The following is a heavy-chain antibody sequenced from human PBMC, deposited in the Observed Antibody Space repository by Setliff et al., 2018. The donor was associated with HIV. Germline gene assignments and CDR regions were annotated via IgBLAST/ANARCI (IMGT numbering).Heavy chain of an antibody. CDR2: IYTSGST. CDR1: GGSISSGSYY. D-gene: IGHD3-3*01. J-gene: IGHJ4*02. Sequence: SETLSLTCTVSGGSISSGSYYWSWIRQPAGKGLEWIGHIYTSGSTNYNPSLKSRLTISLDTSKNQFTLRMTSVTAADTAVYYCARTSLGVERLDFWGQGRLVTVSS. V-gene: IGHV4-61*09. CDR3: ARTSLGVERLDF.